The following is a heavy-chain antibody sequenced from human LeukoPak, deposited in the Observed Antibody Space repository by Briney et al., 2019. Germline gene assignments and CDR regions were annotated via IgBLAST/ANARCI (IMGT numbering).Heavy chain of an antibody. CDR1: GFTFSSHG. V-gene: IGHV3-23*01. J-gene: IGHJ4*02. Sequence: GGSLRLSCAASGFTFSSHGMSWVRQAPGKGLEWVSGISGSGSHIYYTDSVKGRFTISRDNSKNTLNLQMNSLRAEDTAVYYCATKYYYGSGSYYNAADYWGQGTLVTVSS. CDR3: ATKYYYGSGSYYNAADY. CDR2: ISGSGSHI. D-gene: IGHD3-10*01.